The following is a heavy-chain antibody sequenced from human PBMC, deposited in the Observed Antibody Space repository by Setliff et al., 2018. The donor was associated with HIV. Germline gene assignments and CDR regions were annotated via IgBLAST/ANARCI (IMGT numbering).Heavy chain of an antibody. CDR1: GDPFSSYY. CDR3: ALTGHRLLRGYMDV. D-gene: IGHD2-15*01. J-gene: IGHJ6*03. V-gene: IGHV4-4*07. Sequence: SETLSLTCYVTGDPFSSYYWSWVRQPAGKGLEWIGRLYVSGDTNYNPSLKSRVTMSLDTSKKHFSLNLKSVTAADTAVYYCALTGHRLLRGYMDVWGKGTTVTVSS. CDR2: LYVSGDT.